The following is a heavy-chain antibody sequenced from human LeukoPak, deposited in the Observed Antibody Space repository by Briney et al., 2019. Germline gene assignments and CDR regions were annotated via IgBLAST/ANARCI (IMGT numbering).Heavy chain of an antibody. CDR1: GGSISSYY. J-gene: IGHJ4*02. V-gene: IGHV4-4*07. CDR3: ARGLKIRERYYFDY. CDR2: IYTSGST. Sequence: SETLSLTCTVSGGSISSYYWSWIRQPAGKGLEWIGRIYTSGSTIYNPSLKSRVTMSVDTSKNQFSLKLSSVTAADTAVYYCARGLKIRERYYFDYWGQGTLVTVSS.